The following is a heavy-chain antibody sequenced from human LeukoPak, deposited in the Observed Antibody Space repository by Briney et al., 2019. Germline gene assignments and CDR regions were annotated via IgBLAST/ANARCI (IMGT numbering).Heavy chain of an antibody. D-gene: IGHD5-24*01. CDR3: ACGFMASTDSYYFDY. CDR2: IIPIFGTA. CDR1: GGTFSSYA. V-gene: IGHV1-69*05. J-gene: IGHJ4*02. Sequence: SVKVSCKASGGTFSSYAISWVRQAPGQGLEWMGGIIPIFGTANYAQKFQGRVTITTDESTSTAYMELSSLRSEDTAVYYRACGFMASTDSYYFDYWGQGTLVTVSS.